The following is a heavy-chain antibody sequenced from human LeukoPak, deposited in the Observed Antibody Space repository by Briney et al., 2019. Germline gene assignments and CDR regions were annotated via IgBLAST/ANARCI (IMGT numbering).Heavy chain of an antibody. CDR3: ARDRQQSVAGPSSSFDY. V-gene: IGHV1-3*03. D-gene: IGHD6-19*01. CDR1: GYSFTSYA. J-gene: IGHJ4*02. Sequence: ASVKVSCKASGYSFTSYAIHWVRQAPGQRLEWMGWINAGNGNTKYSQEVQGRVTITTDTSASTAYMELSSLRSEDMAVYYCARDRQQSVAGPSSSFDYWGQGTLVTVSS. CDR2: INAGNGNT.